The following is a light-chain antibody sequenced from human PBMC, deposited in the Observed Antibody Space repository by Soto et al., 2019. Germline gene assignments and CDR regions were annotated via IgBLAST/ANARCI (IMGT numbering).Light chain of an antibody. V-gene: IGLV2-8*01. CDR2: DVN. Sequence: QSALTQPPYASGSPGQSVTISCTGTSSDVGAYIFVSWYQQHPGKAPKLMVYDVNRRPPGVPDRFFGSKSGNTASLTVSGLQADDEADYYCVSFAGGTYVFGTGTKVTVL. CDR3: VSFAGGTYV. CDR1: SSDVGAYIF. J-gene: IGLJ1*01.